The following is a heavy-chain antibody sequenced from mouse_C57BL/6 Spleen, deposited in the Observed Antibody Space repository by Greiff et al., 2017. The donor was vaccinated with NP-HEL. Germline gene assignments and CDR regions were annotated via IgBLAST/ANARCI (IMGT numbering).Heavy chain of an antibody. J-gene: IGHJ3*01. Sequence: QLQQSGPELVKPGASVKISCKASGYSFTDYNMNWVKQSNGKSLEWIGVINPNYGTTSYNQKFKGKATLTVDQSSSTAYMQLNSLTSEDSAVYYCAWGYYGSSSAWFAYWGQGTLVTVSA. CDR2: INPNYGTT. V-gene: IGHV1-39*01. CDR1: GYSFTDYN. D-gene: IGHD1-1*01. CDR3: AWGYYGSSSAWFAY.